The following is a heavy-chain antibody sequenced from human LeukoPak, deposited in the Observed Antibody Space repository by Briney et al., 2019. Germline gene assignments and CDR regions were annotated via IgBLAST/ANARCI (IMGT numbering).Heavy chain of an antibody. D-gene: IGHD4-17*01. J-gene: IGHJ4*02. CDR3: AKDRVYYGDSPFDY. Sequence: GGSLRLSCAASGFTFSSYSMNWVRQAPGKGLEWVSSISSSSSYIYYADSVKGRFTISRDNAKNSLYLQMNSLRAEDTAVYYCAKDRVYYGDSPFDYWGQGTLVTVSS. CDR2: ISSSSSYI. CDR1: GFTFSSYS. V-gene: IGHV3-21*04.